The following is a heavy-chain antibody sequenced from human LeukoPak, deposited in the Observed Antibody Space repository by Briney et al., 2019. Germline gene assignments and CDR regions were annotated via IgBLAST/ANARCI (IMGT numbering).Heavy chain of an antibody. Sequence: PGGSLRLSCTASGFTFSSYTMSWVRQAPGKGLKWVSTITTGGPNTYYADSVKGRFTVSRDDSKNTLYLQMNSLRAEDTAVYYCAKDLFRYGDYVGQDYWGQGTLVTVSS. CDR1: GFTFSSYT. J-gene: IGHJ4*02. D-gene: IGHD4-17*01. V-gene: IGHV3-23*01. CDR3: AKDLFRYGDYVGQDY. CDR2: ITTGGPNT.